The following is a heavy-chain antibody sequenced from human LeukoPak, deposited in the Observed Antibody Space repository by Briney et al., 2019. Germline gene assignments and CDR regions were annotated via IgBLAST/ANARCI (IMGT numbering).Heavy chain of an antibody. CDR2: ISGSGAST. D-gene: IGHD3-22*01. CDR3: AKDRKAYYYDSSGYYYDY. V-gene: IGHV3-23*01. J-gene: IGHJ4*02. CDR1: GFTLSSYG. Sequence: GGSLRLSCAASGFTLSSYGMSWVRQAPGKGLEWVSVISGSGASTYYADSVKGRFTISRDNSKNTLYLQMNSLRAEDTAVYYCAKDRKAYYYDSSGYYYDYWGQGTLVTVSS.